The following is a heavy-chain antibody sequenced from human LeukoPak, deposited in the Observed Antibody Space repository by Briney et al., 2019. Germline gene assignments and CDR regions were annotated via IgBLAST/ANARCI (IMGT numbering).Heavy chain of an antibody. CDR1: GFTFSTYA. Sequence: GRSLRLSCAASGFTFSTYAMNWVRQAPGKGLEWVALISYHGSNKYYADSVKGRFTISRDNSKNTLYLQMNSLRAEDTAVYYCARAGYSSSWYYFEYWGQGTLVTVCS. J-gene: IGHJ4*02. CDR2: ISYHGSNK. V-gene: IGHV3-30-3*01. CDR3: ARAGYSSSWYYFEY. D-gene: IGHD6-13*01.